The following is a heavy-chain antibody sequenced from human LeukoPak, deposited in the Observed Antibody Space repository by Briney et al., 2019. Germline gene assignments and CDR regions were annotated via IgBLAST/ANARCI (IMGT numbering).Heavy chain of an antibody. V-gene: IGHV4-4*02. Sequence: SETLSLTCAVSGGSISSSNWWSWVRQPPGKGLEWIGEIYRSGSTNYNPSLKSRVTISVDTSKNQFSLKLSSVTAADTAVYYCARQEQVTMVRGEFDYWGQGTLVTVSS. CDR3: ARQEQVTMVRGEFDY. CDR1: GGSISSSNW. D-gene: IGHD3-10*01. J-gene: IGHJ4*02. CDR2: IYRSGST.